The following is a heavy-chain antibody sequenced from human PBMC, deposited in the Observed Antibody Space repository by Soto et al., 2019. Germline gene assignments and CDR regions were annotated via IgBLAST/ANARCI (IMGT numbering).Heavy chain of an antibody. V-gene: IGHV4-31*03. Sequence: PSETLSLTCTVSGGSISSGGYYWSWIRQNPGKGLEWIGYIYYSGSTYYNPSLKSRVTISVDTSKNQFSLKLSSVAAADTAVYYCARGRAARHLTLWDYWAQRTPVTVSS. J-gene: IGHJ4*02. D-gene: IGHD3-10*02. CDR3: ARGRAARHLTLWDY. CDR1: GGSISSGGYY. CDR2: IYYSGST.